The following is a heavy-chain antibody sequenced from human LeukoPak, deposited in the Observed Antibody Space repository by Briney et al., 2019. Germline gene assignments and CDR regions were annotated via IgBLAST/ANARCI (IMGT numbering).Heavy chain of an antibody. D-gene: IGHD5-18*01. J-gene: IGHJ4*02. V-gene: IGHV4-59*01. CDR3: AGDSYAIDY. CDR1: DGSISSYY. CDR2: IYYSGST. Sequence: SETLSLTCTVSDGSISSYYWNWIRQPPGKGLEWIGYIYYSGSTNYNPSLKSRVTISVDTSKNQFSLKLSSMTAADTAVYYCAGDSYAIDYWGQGTLVTVSS.